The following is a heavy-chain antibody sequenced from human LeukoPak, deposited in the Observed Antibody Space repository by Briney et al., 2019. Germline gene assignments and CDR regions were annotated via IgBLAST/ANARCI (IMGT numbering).Heavy chain of an antibody. D-gene: IGHD3-10*01. J-gene: IGHJ6*02. CDR2: IIPILGIA. Sequence: GASVKVSCKDSGGTFSSYAISWVRSAPGQGLAWMGRIIPILGIANYAQKFQGRVTPTADKSTSTAYMELSSLRSEDTAVYYCARTGFGELSLMDVWGQGTTVTVSS. CDR3: ARTGFGELSLMDV. V-gene: IGHV1-69*04. CDR1: GGTFSSYA.